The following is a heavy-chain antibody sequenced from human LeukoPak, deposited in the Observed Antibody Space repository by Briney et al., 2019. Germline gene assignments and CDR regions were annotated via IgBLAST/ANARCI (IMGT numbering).Heavy chain of an antibody. CDR2: ISSSSSYI. Sequence: GGSLRLSCAASGFTFSSYSMNWVRQAPGKGLEWVSSISSSSSYISYADSVKGRFTISRDNAKNSLYLQMNSLRAEDTAVYYCARGGGYNLDAFDIWGQGTMVTVSS. V-gene: IGHV3-21*01. D-gene: IGHD1-14*01. CDR1: GFTFSSYS. J-gene: IGHJ3*02. CDR3: ARGGGYNLDAFDI.